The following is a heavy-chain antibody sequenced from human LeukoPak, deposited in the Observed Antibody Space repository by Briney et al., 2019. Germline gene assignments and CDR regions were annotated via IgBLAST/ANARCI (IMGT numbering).Heavy chain of an antibody. CDR3: ARAGMTMPHFWFDP. D-gene: IGHD2-2*01. V-gene: IGHV4-39*07. CDR2: IYYSGST. J-gene: IGHJ5*02. CDR1: GGSISSSSYY. Sequence: PSETLSLTCTVSGGSISSSSYYWGWIRQPPGKGLEWIGSIYYSGSTYYNPSLKSRVTISVDTSKNQFSLKLSSVTAADTAVYYCARAGMTMPHFWFDPWAREPWSPSPQ.